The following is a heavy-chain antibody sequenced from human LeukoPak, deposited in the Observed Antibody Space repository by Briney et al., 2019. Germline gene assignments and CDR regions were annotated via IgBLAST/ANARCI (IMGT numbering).Heavy chain of an antibody. J-gene: IGHJ4*02. D-gene: IGHD3-16*01. Sequence: AGGSLRLFCAASGFTFSNYWMHWVRQAPGKGLEWVSRINERATIISYADSVKGRFTISRENARNTLYLQMNSLTAEDTAVYYCVRDLILVWTPGDDFDHWGQGTLVTVSS. V-gene: IGHV3-74*01. CDR3: VRDLILVWTPGDDFDH. CDR2: INERATII. CDR1: GFTFSNYW.